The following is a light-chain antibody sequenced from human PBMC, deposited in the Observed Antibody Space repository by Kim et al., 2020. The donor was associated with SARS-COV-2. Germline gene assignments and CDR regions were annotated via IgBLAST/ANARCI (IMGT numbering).Light chain of an antibody. CDR3: QAWDSSTFVV. Sequence: SYELTQPPSVSVSPGQTASITCSGDKLGDKYACWYQQKPGQSPVLFIYQDDKRPSGIPERFSGSNSGNTATLTISGTQAMDEADYFCQAWDSSTFVVFGGGTQLTVL. V-gene: IGLV3-1*01. CDR1: KLGDKY. J-gene: IGLJ2*01. CDR2: QDD.